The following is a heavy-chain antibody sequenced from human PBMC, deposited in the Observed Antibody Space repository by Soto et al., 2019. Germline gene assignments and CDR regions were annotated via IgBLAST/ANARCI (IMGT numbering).Heavy chain of an antibody. Sequence: EVQLVESGGGLVQPGGSLKVSCAASGFTFSGSAMHWVRQASGKGLEWVGRIRSKANTYATAYAVSVKGRFTISRDESRNTAYLQMNSLKTEDTAVYYCARGGYDFWSGNPKGADYWGQGTVVTVSS. D-gene: IGHD3-3*01. CDR2: IRSKANTYAT. J-gene: IGHJ4*02. CDR3: ARGGYDFWSGNPKGADY. CDR1: GFTFSGSA. V-gene: IGHV3-73*02.